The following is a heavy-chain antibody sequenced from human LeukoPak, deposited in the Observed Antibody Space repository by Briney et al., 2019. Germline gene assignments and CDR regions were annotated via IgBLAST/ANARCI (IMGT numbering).Heavy chain of an antibody. CDR1: GFTFSNYA. V-gene: IGHV3-23*01. CDR2: ISDSGGNT. D-gene: IGHD6-25*01. Sequence: GGSLRLSCAASGFTFSNYAMSWVRQAPGKGLEWVSTISDSGGNTYYADSVKGRSTIFRDNSKNTLYLQMDSQRAEDTAVYYCARERAGLDDDWGQGRLVTVSS. J-gene: IGHJ4*02. CDR3: ARERAGLDDD.